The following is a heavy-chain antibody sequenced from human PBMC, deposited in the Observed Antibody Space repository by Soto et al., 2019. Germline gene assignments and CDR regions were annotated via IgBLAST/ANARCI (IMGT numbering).Heavy chain of an antibody. Sequence: SETLSLTCAVYGGSFSGYYWTWIRQPPGTGLEWIGEINHRGSTNYNQSHKSQNTKSVDTSKNQFSMKMTSVNAADTAVYYCARDKITGLLDYWGQGTLVTVSS. V-gene: IGHV4-34*01. D-gene: IGHD2-8*02. CDR3: ARDKITGLLDY. CDR2: INHRGST. CDR1: GGSFSGYY. J-gene: IGHJ4*02.